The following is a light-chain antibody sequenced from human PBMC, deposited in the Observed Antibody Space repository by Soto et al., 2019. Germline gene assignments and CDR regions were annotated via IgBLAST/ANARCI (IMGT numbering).Light chain of an antibody. CDR2: GAS. J-gene: IGKJ2*01. CDR1: QTVSNN. CDR3: QQYNNWPPYT. V-gene: IGKV3-15*01. Sequence: EIVLTQSPATLSLSPGERATLSCRASQTVSNNLAWYQQKPGQAPRLLIYGASTRATGIPARFSGSGSGTEFTLTISSLQSEDFAVYYCQQYNNWPPYTFGQGTKVDIK.